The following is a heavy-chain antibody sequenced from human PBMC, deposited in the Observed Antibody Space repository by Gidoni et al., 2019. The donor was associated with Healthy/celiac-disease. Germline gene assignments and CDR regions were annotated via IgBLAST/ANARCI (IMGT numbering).Heavy chain of an antibody. V-gene: IGHV3-9*01. J-gene: IGHJ6*02. CDR1: GLPFDDYA. CDR2: ISWNSGSI. Sequence: EVQLVESGGGLVQPGRSLRLSCAASGLPFDDYAMRWVRQAPGKGLEWVSGISWNSGSIGYADSVKGRFTISRDNAKNSLYLQMNSLRAEDTALYYCAKMQGGGYYYYGMDVWGQGTTVTVSS. CDR3: AKMQGGGYYYYGMDV. D-gene: IGHD3-16*01.